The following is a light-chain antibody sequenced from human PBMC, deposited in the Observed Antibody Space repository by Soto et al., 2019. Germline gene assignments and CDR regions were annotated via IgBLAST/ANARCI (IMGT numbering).Light chain of an antibody. CDR3: QQSYSTPYT. CDR1: QSISSY. J-gene: IGKJ2*01. Sequence: DIQMTQSPSSLSASVGDRVTITCRASQSISSYLNWYQQKPGKAPKLLIYAASSLQSGVPSRFSGSGSGTAFTLTLSSLQPDDFATYYCQQSYSTPYTFGQGTKLEIK. CDR2: AAS. V-gene: IGKV1-39*01.